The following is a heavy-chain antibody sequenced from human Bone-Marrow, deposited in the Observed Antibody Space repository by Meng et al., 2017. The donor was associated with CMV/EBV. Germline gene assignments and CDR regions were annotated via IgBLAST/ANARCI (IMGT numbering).Heavy chain of an antibody. V-gene: IGHV4-59*01. J-gene: IGHJ4*02. CDR3: ARGVYYYDSSGNFGGYFDY. CDR1: GGPFSDYY. CDR2: IYYSGST. D-gene: IGHD3-22*01. Sequence: SETLSLTCTVSGGPFSDYYWNWIRQPPGKGLEWIGYIYYSGSTKYNPSLKSRLTMSVDTSKNQFSLKLSSVTAADTAVYYCARGVYYYDSSGNFGGYFDYWGQGTLVTVSS.